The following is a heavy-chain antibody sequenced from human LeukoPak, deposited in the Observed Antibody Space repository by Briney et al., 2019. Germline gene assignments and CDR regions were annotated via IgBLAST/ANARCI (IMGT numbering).Heavy chain of an antibody. Sequence: GGSLRLACSASGFSFSAYAMHWVRQAPGKGLEYVSAISGDGITTYHADSVKGRFTIARDISKNTLYLQMNSLRAEDTAVYYCAREGTRVIYYCMDVWGQGTTVTVSS. J-gene: IGHJ6*02. D-gene: IGHD2-8*01. V-gene: IGHV3-64*04. CDR1: GFSFSAYA. CDR2: ISGDGITT. CDR3: AREGTRVIYYCMDV.